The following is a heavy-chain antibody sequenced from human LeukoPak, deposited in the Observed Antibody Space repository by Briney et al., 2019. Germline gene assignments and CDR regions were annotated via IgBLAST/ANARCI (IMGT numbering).Heavy chain of an antibody. D-gene: IGHD6-13*01. V-gene: IGHV3-33*01. J-gene: IGHJ4*02. CDR3: ARFAGYSSSWPLDY. Sequence: GGSLRLSCAASGFTFSTYGMHWVRQAPGKGLEWVAVIWYDGSNKYYADSVKGRFTISRDNSKNTLYLQMNSLRAEDTAAYYCARFAGYSSSWPLDYWGQGTLVTVSS. CDR1: GFTFSTYG. CDR2: IWYDGSNK.